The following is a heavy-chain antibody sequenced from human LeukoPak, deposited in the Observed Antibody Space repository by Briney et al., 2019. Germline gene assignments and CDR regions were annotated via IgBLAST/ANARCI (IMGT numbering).Heavy chain of an antibody. J-gene: IGHJ4*02. V-gene: IGHV4-59*08. D-gene: IGHD6-13*01. Sequence: SETLSLTCTVSGGSISSYFWSWVRQPPGKGLEWIGYIYYSGSTNYNPSLKSRVTVSVDTSKNQFSLRLSSVTAPDTAVYYCARHLATPASAFDYWGQGTLVTVSS. CDR3: ARHLATPASAFDY. CDR1: GGSISSYF. CDR2: IYYSGST.